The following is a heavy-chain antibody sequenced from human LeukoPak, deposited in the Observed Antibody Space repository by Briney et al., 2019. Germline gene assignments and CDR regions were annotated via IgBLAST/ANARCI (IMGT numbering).Heavy chain of an antibody. CDR3: ARSFNWNYLDY. J-gene: IGHJ4*02. D-gene: IGHD1-20*01. V-gene: IGHV3-30-3*01. Sequence: GGSLRLSCAASGFTFSSYAMHWVRQAPGKGLEWVAVISYDGSNKYYADSVKGRCTISRDNSKNTLYLQMNSLRAEDTAVYYCARSFNWNYLDYWGQGTLVTVSS. CDR1: GFTFSSYA. CDR2: ISYDGSNK.